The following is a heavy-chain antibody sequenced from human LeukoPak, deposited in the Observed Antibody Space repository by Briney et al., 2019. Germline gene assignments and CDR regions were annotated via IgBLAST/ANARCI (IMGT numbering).Heavy chain of an antibody. J-gene: IGHJ4*02. D-gene: IGHD3-9*01. Sequence: GGSLRLSCAASGFTVSSNYMSWVRQVPGKGLEWVSVIYSGGSTYYADSVKGRFTISRDNSKNILYLQMNSLRAEDTAVYYCVAYYDILTGYKYWGQGTLVTVSS. CDR1: GFTVSSNY. V-gene: IGHV3-66*01. CDR3: VAYYDILTGYKY. CDR2: IYSGGST.